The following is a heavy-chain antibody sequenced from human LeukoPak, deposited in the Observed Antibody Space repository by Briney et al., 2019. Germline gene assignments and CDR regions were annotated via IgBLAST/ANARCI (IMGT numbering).Heavy chain of an antibody. J-gene: IGHJ4*02. CDR2: ISSSSSYI. Sequence: GGSLRLSCAASGFTFSSYSMNWVRQAPGKGLEWVSSISSSSSYIYYADSVKGRFTISRDNAKNSLYLQMNSLRAEDTAVYYCARGTYYYGSGSYIFSNYWGQGTLVTVSS. CDR3: ARGTYYYGSGSYIFSNY. D-gene: IGHD3-10*01. V-gene: IGHV3-21*01. CDR1: GFTFSSYS.